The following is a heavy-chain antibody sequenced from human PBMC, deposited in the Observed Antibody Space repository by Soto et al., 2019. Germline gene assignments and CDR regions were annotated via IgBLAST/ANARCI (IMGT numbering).Heavy chain of an antibody. CDR1: GGSISSYY. CDR3: ASDSGSGWFDP. J-gene: IGHJ5*02. D-gene: IGHD3-10*01. CDR2: IYYSGST. V-gene: IGHV4-59*01. Sequence: QVQLQESGPGLVKPSETLSLTCTVSGGSISSYYWSWIRQPPGKGLEWIGYIYYSGSTNYNPPLKSGVTISVDTSKNPFSLKLSSVTAADTAVYDCASDSGSGWFDPWGQGTLVTVSS.